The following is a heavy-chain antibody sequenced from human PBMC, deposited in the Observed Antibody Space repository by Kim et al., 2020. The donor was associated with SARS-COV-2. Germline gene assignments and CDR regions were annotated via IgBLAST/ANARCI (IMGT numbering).Heavy chain of an antibody. CDR2: ISSSGSTI. CDR3: ARGWLTMIVENALDI. D-gene: IGHD3-22*01. CDR1: GFTFSRYE. V-gene: IGHV3-48*03. Sequence: GGSLRLSCAPSGFTFSRYEMNWVRQAPGKGLEWVSYISSSGSTIYYADSVKGRFTISRDNAKNSLYLQMNSLRAEDTAVYYCARGWLTMIVENALDIWCHGAPVTASS. J-gene: IGHJ3*02.